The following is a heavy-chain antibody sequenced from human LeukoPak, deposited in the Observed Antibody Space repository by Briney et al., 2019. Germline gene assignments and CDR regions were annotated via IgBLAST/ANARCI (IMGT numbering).Heavy chain of an antibody. V-gene: IGHV3-23*01. J-gene: IGHJ4*02. CDR1: GFTFSSYA. CDR2: ISGSGGST. Sequence: QPGGSLRLSCAASGFTFSSYAMSWVRQAPGKGLEWVSAISGSGGSTYYADSVKGRFTISRDDSKNTLYLQMNSLKTEDTAVYYCTTDSFVGATFRCWGQGTLVTVSS. CDR3: TTDSFVGATFRC. D-gene: IGHD1-26*01.